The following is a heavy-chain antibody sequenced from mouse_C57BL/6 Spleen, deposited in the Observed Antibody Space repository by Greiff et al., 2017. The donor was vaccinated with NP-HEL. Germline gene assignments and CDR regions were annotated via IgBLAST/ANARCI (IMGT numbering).Heavy chain of an antibody. D-gene: IGHD3-2*02. CDR1: GYTFTSYW. CDR3: ARGMGSSGYSAWFAY. CDR2: IYPGSGST. V-gene: IGHV1-55*01. J-gene: IGHJ3*01. Sequence: QVQLQQPGAELVKPGASVKMSCKASGYTFTSYWITWVKQRPGQGLEWIGDIYPGSGSTNYNEKFKSKATLTVDTSSSTAYMQLSSLTSEDSAVYYCARGMGSSGYSAWFAYWGQGTLVTVSA.